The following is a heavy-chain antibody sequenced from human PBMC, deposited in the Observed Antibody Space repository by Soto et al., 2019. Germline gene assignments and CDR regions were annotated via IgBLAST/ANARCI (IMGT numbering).Heavy chain of an antibody. CDR1: GFTLSNYA. D-gene: IGHD3-10*01. Sequence: GGSLRLSCSVSGFTLSNYAMHWVRQAPGKGLEYAASISSNGGSTYYADSVKGRFTISRDNSKNTLYLQMNSLRAEDTAVYYCAKDLWYGSGSLGSYYGMDVWGQGTTVTVSS. CDR3: AKDLWYGSGSLGSYYGMDV. J-gene: IGHJ6*02. CDR2: ISSNGGST. V-gene: IGHV3-64*04.